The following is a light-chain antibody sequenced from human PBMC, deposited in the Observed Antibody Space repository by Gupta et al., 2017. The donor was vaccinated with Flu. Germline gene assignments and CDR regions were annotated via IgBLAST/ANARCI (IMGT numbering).Light chain of an antibody. CDR1: QSISSW. CDR3: QQYNSYPCS. Sequence: IQRTHSPSTLSASVGDRVTITCRASQSISSWLAWYQQKPGKAPKLLIYKASSLESGVPSRFSGSGSGTEFTLTISSLQPDDFATYYCQQYNSYPCSFGQGTKLEIK. J-gene: IGKJ2*04. V-gene: IGKV1-5*03. CDR2: KAS.